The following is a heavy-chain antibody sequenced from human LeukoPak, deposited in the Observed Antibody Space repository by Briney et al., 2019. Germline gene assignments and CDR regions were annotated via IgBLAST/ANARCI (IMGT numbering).Heavy chain of an antibody. Sequence: GGSLRLSCAASGFTVSSNYVSWVRQAPGKGLEWVSVIYSGGSTYYADSVKGRFTISRDNSKNTLYLQMNSLRAEDTAVYYCARISPSGWYVDYWGQGTLVTVSS. V-gene: IGHV3-53*01. CDR1: GFTVSSNY. J-gene: IGHJ4*02. CDR3: ARISPSGWYVDY. CDR2: IYSGGST. D-gene: IGHD6-19*01.